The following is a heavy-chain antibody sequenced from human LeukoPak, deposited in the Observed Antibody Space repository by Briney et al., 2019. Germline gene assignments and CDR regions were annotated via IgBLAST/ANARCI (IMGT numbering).Heavy chain of an antibody. Sequence: GGSLRLSCAASGFTVSSNYMSWVRQAPGKGLEWVSVIYSGGSTYYADSVKGRFTISRDNSKNTPYLQMNSLRAEDTAVYYCARVMPYYYGMDVWGQGTTVTVSS. D-gene: IGHD2-2*01. CDR2: IYSGGST. CDR1: GFTVSSNY. V-gene: IGHV3-66*01. J-gene: IGHJ6*02. CDR3: ARVMPYYYGMDV.